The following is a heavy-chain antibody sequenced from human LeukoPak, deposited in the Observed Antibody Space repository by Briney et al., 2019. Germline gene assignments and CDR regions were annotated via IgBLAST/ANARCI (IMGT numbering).Heavy chain of an antibody. CDR1: GFTFSSYG. V-gene: IGHV3-30*18. D-gene: IGHD3-10*01. Sequence: GGSLRLSCAASGFTFSSYGMHWVRQAPGKGLEWVAVISYDGSNKYYADSVKGRFTISRDNSKNTLYLQMNSLRAEDTAVYYCAKVVRANYYGSGSYDWGQGTLVTVSS. CDR3: AKVVRANYYGSGSYD. CDR2: ISYDGSNK. J-gene: IGHJ4*02.